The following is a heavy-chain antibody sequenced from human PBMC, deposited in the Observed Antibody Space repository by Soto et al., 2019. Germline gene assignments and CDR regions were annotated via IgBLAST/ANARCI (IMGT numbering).Heavy chain of an antibody. Sequence: GSSVKVSCKASGYTLTSYYMHWVRQAPGQGLEWMGIINPSGGSTSYAQKFQGRVTMTRDTSTSTVYMELSSLRSEDTAVYYCASGGRIVATRYPRHDYWGQGTLVTVSS. CDR2: INPSGGST. J-gene: IGHJ4*02. D-gene: IGHD5-12*01. V-gene: IGHV1-46*03. CDR3: ASGGRIVATRYPRHDY. CDR1: GYTLTSYY.